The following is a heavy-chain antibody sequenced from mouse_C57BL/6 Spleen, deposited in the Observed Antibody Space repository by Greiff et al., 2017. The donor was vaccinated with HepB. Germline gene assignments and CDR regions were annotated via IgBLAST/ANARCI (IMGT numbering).Heavy chain of an antibody. J-gene: IGHJ2*01. V-gene: IGHV5-6*01. CDR3: ARNWDGYYFDY. CDR2: ISSGGSYT. D-gene: IGHD4-1*01. CDR1: GFTFSSYG. Sequence: EVKLMESGGDLVKPGGSLKLSCAASGFTFSSYGMSWVRQTPDKRLEWVATISSGGSYTYYPASVKGRFTISRDKAKNTLYLQMSSLKSEDTAMYYCARNWDGYYFDYWGQGTTLTVSS.